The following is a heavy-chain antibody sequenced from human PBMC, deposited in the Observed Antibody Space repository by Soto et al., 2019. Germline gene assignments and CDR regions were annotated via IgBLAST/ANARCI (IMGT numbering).Heavy chain of an antibody. D-gene: IGHD2-15*01. CDR3: VRVSCSGGTCLDGMDV. V-gene: IGHV6-1*01. CDR2: TYYRSKWFY. CDR1: GDSVSSNGAC. Sequence: SQTLLLTCGISGDSVSSNGACWNWIRQSPSRGLEWLGRTYYRSKWFYDYAPSVESRMSITPDTSRNQFSLQLTSVSPEDTAVYYCVRVSCSGGTCLDGMDVWGQGTTVTVSS. J-gene: IGHJ6*02.